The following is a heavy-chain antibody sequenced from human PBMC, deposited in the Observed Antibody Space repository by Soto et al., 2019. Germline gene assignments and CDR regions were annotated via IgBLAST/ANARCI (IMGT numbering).Heavy chain of an antibody. D-gene: IGHD3-16*02. CDR2: ISGSGGST. CDR3: AKEFYDYIWGSYRRGAFDI. J-gene: IGHJ3*02. V-gene: IGHV3-23*01. Sequence: GGSLRLSCAASGFTFSSYAMSWVRQAPGKGLEWVSAISGSGGSTYYADSVKGRFTISRDNSKNTLYLQMNSLRAEDTAVYYCAKEFYDYIWGSYRRGAFDIWGQGTMVTVSS. CDR1: GFTFSSYA.